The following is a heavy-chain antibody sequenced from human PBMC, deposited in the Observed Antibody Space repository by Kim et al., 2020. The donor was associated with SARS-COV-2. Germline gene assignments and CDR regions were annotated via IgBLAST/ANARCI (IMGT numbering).Heavy chain of an antibody. D-gene: IGHD6-19*01. J-gene: IGHJ4*02. V-gene: IGHV1-3*01. Sequence: NTRYSPKFQDRVSITRDTSATTAYLELSGLISEDTAVYYCAREAVAGSFDYWGQGSLVTVSS. CDR2: NT. CDR3: AREAVAGSFDY.